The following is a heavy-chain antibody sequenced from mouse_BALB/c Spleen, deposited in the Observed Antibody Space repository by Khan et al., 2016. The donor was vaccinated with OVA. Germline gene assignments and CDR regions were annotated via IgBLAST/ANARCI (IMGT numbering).Heavy chain of an antibody. V-gene: IGHV14-1*02. CDR1: GFNIKDYY. J-gene: IGHJ3*01. D-gene: IGHD2-3*01. Sequence: EVQLQESGAELVRPGALVKLSCKASGFNIKDYYMHWVKQRPEQGLVWIGRIDPENGNTIYEPKFQGKASITSDTSSNTAYLQLRSLTSEYTSVDYCARDGYSPCFAYWGQGTLVTVSA. CDR2: IDPENGNT. CDR3: ARDGYSPCFAY.